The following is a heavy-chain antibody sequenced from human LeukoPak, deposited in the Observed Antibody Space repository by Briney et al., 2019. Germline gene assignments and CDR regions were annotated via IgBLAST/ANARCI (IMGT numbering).Heavy chain of an antibody. J-gene: IGHJ4*02. V-gene: IGHV4-59*01. CDR1: GASISPDY. D-gene: IGHD1-26*01. CDR3: ARLAKVESRSLAHYFDS. Sequence: PSETLSLTCTVSGASISPDYWSWIRQPPGKGLEFIGCIYYTGGTNYNPSLKSRVTISVDTSKNQFSLKLISVTAADTAVYRCARLAKVESRSLAHYFDSWGQGALVTVSS. CDR2: IYYTGGT.